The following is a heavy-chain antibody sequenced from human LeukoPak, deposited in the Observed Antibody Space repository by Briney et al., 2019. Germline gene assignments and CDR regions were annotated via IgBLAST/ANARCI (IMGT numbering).Heavy chain of an antibody. CDR1: GFTFSTYG. V-gene: IGHV3-30*18. J-gene: IGHJ4*02. D-gene: IGHD6-13*01. Sequence: GGSLRLSCAASGFTFSTYGMHWVRQAPGKGLEWVALISYDGSNKYYADSVKGRFTISRDNSKNTLYLRMNSLRAEDTAVYYCANIAAAVDYWGQGTLVTVSS. CDR2: ISYDGSNK. CDR3: ANIAAAVDY.